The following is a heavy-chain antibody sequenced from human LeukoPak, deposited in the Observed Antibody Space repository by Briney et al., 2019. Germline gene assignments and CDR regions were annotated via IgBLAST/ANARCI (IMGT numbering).Heavy chain of an antibody. J-gene: IGHJ4*02. D-gene: IGHD3-3*01. Sequence: GGSLRLSCAGSGFIFSNYWINWVRQAPGKGLEWVANIKQDGSEKNYLDSVKGRFTISRANAKNSLFLQMNSLRAEDTAVYYCARGPHGGFVIIPTEFWGQGTLVTVSS. CDR3: ARGPHGGFVIIPTEF. V-gene: IGHV3-7*01. CDR2: IKQDGSEK. CDR1: GFIFSNYW.